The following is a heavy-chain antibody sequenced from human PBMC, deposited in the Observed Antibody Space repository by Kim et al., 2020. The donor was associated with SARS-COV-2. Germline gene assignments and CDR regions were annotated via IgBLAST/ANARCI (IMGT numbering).Heavy chain of an antibody. CDR3: ARELVLDCISTSCHYFDY. Sequence: KSRVTISVDTSKNQFSLKLSSVTAADTAVYYCARELVLDCISTSCHYFDYWGQGTLVTVSS. V-gene: IGHV4-31*02. J-gene: IGHJ4*02. D-gene: IGHD2-2*01.